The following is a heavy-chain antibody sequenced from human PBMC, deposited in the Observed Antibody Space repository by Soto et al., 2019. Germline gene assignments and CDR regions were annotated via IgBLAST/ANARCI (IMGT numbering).Heavy chain of an antibody. CDR2: IYHSGST. J-gene: IGHJ4*02. CDR1: GGSISSGGYS. CDR3: AREGYSGYDSPGYFDY. D-gene: IGHD5-12*01. V-gene: IGHV4-30-2*01. Sequence: SETLSLTCAVSGGSISSGGYSWSWIRQPPGKGLEWIGYIYHSGSTYYNPSLKSRVTISVDRSKNQFSLKLSSVTAADTAVYYCAREGYSGYDSPGYFDYWGQGTLVTVSS.